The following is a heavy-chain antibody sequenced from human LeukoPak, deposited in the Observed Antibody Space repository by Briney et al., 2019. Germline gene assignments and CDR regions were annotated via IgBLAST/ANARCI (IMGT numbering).Heavy chain of an antibody. J-gene: IGHJ4*02. Sequence: SETLSLTCTVSGGSISSSSYYWAWIRQPPGEGLEWIGSIHYSGSTYYNPSLQSRVTISIDTSKNQFSLKLSSVTAADTAVYYCARILYSSNIDYWGQGTLVTVSS. CDR3: ARILYSSNIDY. D-gene: IGHD6-19*01. CDR2: IHYSGST. CDR1: GGSISSSSYY. V-gene: IGHV4-39*07.